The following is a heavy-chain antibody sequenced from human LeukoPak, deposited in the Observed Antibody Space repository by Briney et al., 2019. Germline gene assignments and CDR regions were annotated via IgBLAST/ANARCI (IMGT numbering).Heavy chain of an antibody. D-gene: IGHD5-24*01. CDR3: ARVGDGYNYGRLFDY. CDR2: INPNSGGT. Sequence: GASVKVSCKASGYTFTGYYMHWVRQAPGQGLEWMGWINPNSGGTNYAQKFQGRVTMTRDTSISTAYMELSRLRSDDTAVYYCARVGDGYNYGRLFDYWGQGTLVTVSS. J-gene: IGHJ4*02. CDR1: GYTFTGYY. V-gene: IGHV1-2*02.